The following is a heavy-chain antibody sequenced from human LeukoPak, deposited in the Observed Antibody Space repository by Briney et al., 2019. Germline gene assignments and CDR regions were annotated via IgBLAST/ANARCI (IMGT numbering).Heavy chain of an antibody. CDR1: GGSFSGYY. CDR2: ISHSGST. CDR3: AGGFRLEYY. Sequence: SETLSLTCAVYGGSFSGYYWSWIRQPPGKGQEWIGEISHSGSTNNNPSLTSRVTISVDTSKHQFSLKLCSVTAAATALYYCAGGFRLEYYGGKGTLVSIS. J-gene: IGHJ4*02. D-gene: IGHD1-1*01. V-gene: IGHV4-34*01.